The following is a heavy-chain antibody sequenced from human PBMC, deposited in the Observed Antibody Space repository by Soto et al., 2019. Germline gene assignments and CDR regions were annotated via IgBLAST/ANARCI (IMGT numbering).Heavy chain of an antibody. D-gene: IGHD2-15*01. CDR3: AREHLVHRVVGYCSGGSCYPDY. J-gene: IGHJ4*02. CDR1: GFTFSSYG. Sequence: QVQLVESGGGVVQPGRSLRLSCAASGFTFSSYGMHWVRQAPGKGLEWVAVISYDGSNKYYADSVKGRFTISRDNSKNTLYLQMNSLRAEDTAVSYSAREHLVHRVVGYCSGGSCYPDYWGPGTLVTVSS. V-gene: IGHV3-30*03. CDR2: ISYDGSNK.